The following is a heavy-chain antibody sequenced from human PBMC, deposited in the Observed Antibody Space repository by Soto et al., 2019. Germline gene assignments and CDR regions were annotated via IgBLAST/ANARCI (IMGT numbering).Heavy chain of an antibody. Sequence: HPGGSLRLSCAASGFTVSSNYMSWVRQAPGKGLEWVSVIYSGGSTYYADSVKGRFTISRDNSKNTLYLQMNSLRAEDTAVYYCARGSPGYYDSSVPLDYWGQGTLVTVSS. V-gene: IGHV3-53*01. CDR2: IYSGGST. J-gene: IGHJ4*02. D-gene: IGHD3-22*01. CDR1: GFTVSSNY. CDR3: ARGSPGYYDSSVPLDY.